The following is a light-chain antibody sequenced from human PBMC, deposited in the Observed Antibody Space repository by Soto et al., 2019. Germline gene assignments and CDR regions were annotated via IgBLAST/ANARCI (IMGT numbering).Light chain of an antibody. CDR1: ERLSSVY. Sequence: ESVVTQSPVTLSLSPGERATLSCRASERLSSVYLAWYQQRPGQPPRLLIYGASNRATGIPDRFSGSGSGTDFTLIINRLEPEDVAIYYCQQYGGSPRITFGQGTRLEIK. V-gene: IGKV3-20*01. CDR3: QQYGGSPRIT. CDR2: GAS. J-gene: IGKJ5*01.